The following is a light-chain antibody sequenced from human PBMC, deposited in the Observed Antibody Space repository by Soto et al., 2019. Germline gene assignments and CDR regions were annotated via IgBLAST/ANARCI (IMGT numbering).Light chain of an antibody. V-gene: IGLV2-23*02. CDR2: EVS. CDR1: SSDVGSYNL. J-gene: IGLJ1*01. Sequence: QSVLTQPASVSGSPGQSITISCTGTSSDVGSYNLVSWYQQHPGKAPKLMIYEVSKRPSGVSNRFSGSKSSNTASLTISGLQAEDEADYYCCSYAGSSTYVFGTGTKVPS. CDR3: CSYAGSSTYV.